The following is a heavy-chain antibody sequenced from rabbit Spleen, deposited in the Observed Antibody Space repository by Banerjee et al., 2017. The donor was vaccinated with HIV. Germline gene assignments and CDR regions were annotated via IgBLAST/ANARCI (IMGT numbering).Heavy chain of an antibody. Sequence: QEQLVESGGGLVQPEGSLTLTCTVSGFDFSIIYVICWVRQAPGKGLEWIEGIDAGSSGSTYFASWAKGPFTCVKTPSTTVTLQMTSLSAAATDTYFCARDTGSSFSSYGMDLWGPGTLVTVS. CDR3: ARDTGSSFSSYGMDL. V-gene: IGHV1S45*01. CDR2: IDAGSSGST. J-gene: IGHJ6*01. CDR1: GFDFSIIYV. D-gene: IGHD8-1*01.